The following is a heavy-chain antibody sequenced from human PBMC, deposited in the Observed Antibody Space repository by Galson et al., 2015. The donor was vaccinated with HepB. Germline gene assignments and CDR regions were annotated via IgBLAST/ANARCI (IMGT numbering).Heavy chain of an antibody. D-gene: IGHD3-22*01. J-gene: IGHJ2*01. CDR3: ARTYYDSTGFSKNWYFDL. CDR2: ISSNGGST. Sequence: SLRLSCAASGFTFKNYAMHWVRQAPGKGLEYVSTISSNGGSTYYANSVKDRFTISRDNSKNTLYLQMGSLRAEDMAVYYCARTYYDSTGFSKNWYFDLWGRGTLVTVSS. V-gene: IGHV3-64*01. CDR1: GFTFKNYA.